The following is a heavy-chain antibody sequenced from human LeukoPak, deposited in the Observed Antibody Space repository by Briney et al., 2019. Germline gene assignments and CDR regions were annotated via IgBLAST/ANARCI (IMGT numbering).Heavy chain of an antibody. J-gene: IGHJ6*02. CDR2: INPSGGST. V-gene: IGHV1-46*01. D-gene: IGHD3-10*01. CDR1: GYTFTSYY. Sequence: ASVKVSCKASGYTFTSYYMHWVRQAPGQGLEWMGIINPSGGSTSYAQKFQGRVTMTWDTSTSTVYMELSSLRSEDTAVYYCARDWITMVREYSYYYYYGMDVWGQGTTVTVSS. CDR3: ARDWITMVREYSYYYYYGMDV.